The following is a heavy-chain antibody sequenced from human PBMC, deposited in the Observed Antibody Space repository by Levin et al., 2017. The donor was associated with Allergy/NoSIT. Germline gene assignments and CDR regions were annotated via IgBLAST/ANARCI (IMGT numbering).Heavy chain of an antibody. D-gene: IGHD6-13*01. CDR2: IWYDGSNK. Sequence: GGSLRLSCAASGFTFSRYGMHWVRQVPGKGLEWVAVIWYDGSNKYYADSVKGRFTISRDSSKNTVYVQMNSLRAEDTAVYYCARGDSSNWYRFAFWGQGTLVTVSS. CDR3: ARGDSSNWYRFAF. J-gene: IGHJ4*02. CDR1: GFTFSRYG. V-gene: IGHV3-33*01.